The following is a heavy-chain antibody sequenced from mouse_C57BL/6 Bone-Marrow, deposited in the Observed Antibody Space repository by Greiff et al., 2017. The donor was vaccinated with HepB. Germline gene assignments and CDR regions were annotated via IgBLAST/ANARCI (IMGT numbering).Heavy chain of an antibody. CDR2: IHPNSGST. J-gene: IGHJ1*03. Sequence: QVQLQQPGAELVKPGASVKLSCKASGYTFTSYWMHWVKQRPGQGLEWIGMIHPNSGSTNYNKKFKSKATLTVDKSSSTAYMQLSSLTSEDSAVYYCAAPYPYYYGSSYYGWYFDVWGTGTTVTVSS. CDR1: GYTFTSYW. D-gene: IGHD1-1*01. CDR3: AAPYPYYYGSSYYGWYFDV. V-gene: IGHV1-64*01.